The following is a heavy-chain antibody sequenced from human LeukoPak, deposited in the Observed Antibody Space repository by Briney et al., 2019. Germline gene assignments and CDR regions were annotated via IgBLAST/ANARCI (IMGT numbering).Heavy chain of an antibody. D-gene: IGHD4-17*01. V-gene: IGHV4-34*01. CDR2: INHSGST. CDR1: GGSFSGYY. CDR3: ARGHSPVTTKVSYFQH. Sequence: PSATLSFTCAVYGGSFSGYYWSWIRQPPGKGLEWIGEINHSGSTNYNPSLKSRVTILVDTSKNQFSLKLSSVTAADPAVYYCARGHSPVTTKVSYFQHWGQGTLVTVSS. J-gene: IGHJ1*01.